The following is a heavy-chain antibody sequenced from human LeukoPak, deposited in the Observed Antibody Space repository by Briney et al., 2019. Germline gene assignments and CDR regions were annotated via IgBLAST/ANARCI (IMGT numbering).Heavy chain of an antibody. D-gene: IGHD3-10*01. Sequence: ASVKVSCKASRYTFTSYYMHWVRQAPGQGLEWMGIINPSGGSTNYAQKLQDRVTMTRDTSTSTVYMELSSLRSEDTAVYYCARDPRYGSGQTWLDPWGQGTLVTVSS. CDR3: ARDPRYGSGQTWLDP. V-gene: IGHV1-46*01. CDR1: RYTFTSYY. J-gene: IGHJ5*02. CDR2: INPSGGST.